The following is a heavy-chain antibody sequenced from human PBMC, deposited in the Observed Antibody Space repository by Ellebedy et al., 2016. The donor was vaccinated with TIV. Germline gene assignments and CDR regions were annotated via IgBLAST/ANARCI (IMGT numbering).Heavy chain of an antibody. CDR2: FDPEDGDR. V-gene: IGHV1-24*01. CDR3: AISPLSDCGGDCFWYFGL. J-gene: IGHJ2*01. Sequence: AASVKVSCKVSGYSLSELSLHWVRQAPGKGLEWMGGFDPEDGDRFYAQKLKDRVTMTEDTSTDTAYMELSSLRSDDTALYSCAISPLSDCGGDCFWYFGLWGRGTLVTVSS. CDR1: GYSLSELS. D-gene: IGHD2-21*02.